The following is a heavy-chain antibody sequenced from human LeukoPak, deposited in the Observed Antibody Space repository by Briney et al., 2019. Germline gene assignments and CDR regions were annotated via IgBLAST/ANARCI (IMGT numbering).Heavy chain of an antibody. Sequence: GGSLRLSCAASGFTFSSYAMHWVRQAPGKGLEWVAVVSYDASNKYYADSVKGRFTISRDNSKNTLYLQMNSLGAEDTAVYYCARDLPPGSGSAPFDYWGQGTLVTVSS. CDR3: ARDLPPGSGSAPFDY. J-gene: IGHJ4*02. CDR2: VSYDASNK. V-gene: IGHV3-30-3*01. CDR1: GFTFSSYA. D-gene: IGHD1-26*01.